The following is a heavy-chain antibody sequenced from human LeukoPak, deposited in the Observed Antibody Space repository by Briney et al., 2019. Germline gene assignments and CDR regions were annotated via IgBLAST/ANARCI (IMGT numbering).Heavy chain of an antibody. CDR2: IYSGGST. D-gene: IGHD4-17*01. Sequence: GGSLRLSCAASGFTFSSYAMSWVRQAPGKGLEWVSVIYSGGSTYYADSVKGRFTISRDNSKNTLYLQMNSLRAEDTAVYYCARAIYGDYVDYWGQGTLVTVSS. V-gene: IGHV3-53*01. CDR1: GFTFSSYA. J-gene: IGHJ4*02. CDR3: ARAIYGDYVDY.